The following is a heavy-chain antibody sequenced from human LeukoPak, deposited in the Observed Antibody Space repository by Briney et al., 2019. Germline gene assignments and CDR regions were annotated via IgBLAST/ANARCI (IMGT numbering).Heavy chain of an antibody. CDR2: INWNGGST. CDR1: GFIFDDYG. Sequence: GGSLRLSCAASGFIFDDYGMSWVRQAPGKGLEWVSGINWNGGSTGYADSVKGRFTISRDNAKNCLYLQMNSLRAEDTALYYRARGYCSSTSCYFDYWGQGTLVTVSS. CDR3: ARGYCSSTSCYFDY. V-gene: IGHV3-20*04. D-gene: IGHD2-2*01. J-gene: IGHJ4*02.